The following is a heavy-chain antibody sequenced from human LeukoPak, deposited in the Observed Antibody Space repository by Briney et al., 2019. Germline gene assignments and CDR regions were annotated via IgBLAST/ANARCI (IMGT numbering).Heavy chain of an antibody. CDR2: VSDGGDST. Sequence: GSLRLSCAASGFTFSSYAMSWVRQAPGKGLEWVSAVSDGGDSTYYADSVKGRFTISRDNSKNTLYLQMNSLRAEDTAVYYCAKDPLYCSGGSCYFPFDYWGQGTLVTVSS. CDR1: GFTFSSYA. V-gene: IGHV3-23*01. D-gene: IGHD2-15*01. J-gene: IGHJ4*02. CDR3: AKDPLYCSGGSCYFPFDY.